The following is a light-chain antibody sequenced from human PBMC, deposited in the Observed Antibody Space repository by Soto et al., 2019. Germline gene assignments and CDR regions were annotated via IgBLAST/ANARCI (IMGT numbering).Light chain of an antibody. J-gene: IGLJ1*01. CDR1: SSDIGTYNY. CDR3: SSLTNINTHV. CDR2: EVN. V-gene: IGLV2-14*03. Sequence: QSALTQPASVSGSPGQSITISCTGTSSDIGTYNYVSWYQQHPGNVPKLIIYEVNNRPTGVSYRFSGSKSANTASLTISGLRAEDEADYSCSSLTNINTHVLGPGTKVTVL.